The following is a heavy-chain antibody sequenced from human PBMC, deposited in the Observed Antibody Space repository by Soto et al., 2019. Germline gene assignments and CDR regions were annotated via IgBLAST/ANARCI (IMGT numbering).Heavy chain of an antibody. Sequence: EVQLVESGGGLVQPGGSLRLSCVSSGFIFSDYWMYWVRQAPGQGLVWVSRIKSDGSRITYADSVKGRFTISRDNAKNTLHLQMNGLRVEDTAVYYCARDLGKYDRYYFDLLGQGTLGTVAS. CDR2: IKSDGSRI. J-gene: IGHJ4*02. D-gene: IGHD3-9*01. V-gene: IGHV3-74*03. CDR1: GFIFSDYW. CDR3: ARDLGKYDRYYFDL.